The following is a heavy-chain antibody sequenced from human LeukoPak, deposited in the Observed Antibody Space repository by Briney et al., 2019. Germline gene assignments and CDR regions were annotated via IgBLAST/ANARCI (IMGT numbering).Heavy chain of an antibody. CDR2: INHSGST. Sequence: SETLSLTCAVYGGSFSGYYWSWIRQTPGKGLEWIGEINHSGSTNYNPSLKSRVTISVDTSKNQFSLKLSSVTAADTAVYYCARAFSVFGVVIRSFDPWGQGTLVTVSS. V-gene: IGHV4-34*01. D-gene: IGHD3-3*01. J-gene: IGHJ5*02. CDR1: GGSFSGYY. CDR3: ARAFSVFGVVIRSFDP.